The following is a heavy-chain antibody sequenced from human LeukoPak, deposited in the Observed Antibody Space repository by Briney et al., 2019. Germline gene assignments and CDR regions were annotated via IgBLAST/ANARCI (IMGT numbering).Heavy chain of an antibody. J-gene: IGHJ6*03. CDR3: ASIVLLWFGESSLAAGNVDMDV. V-gene: IGHV3-30*03. D-gene: IGHD3-10*01. CDR2: ITYDGSNK. Sequence: GRSLRLSCAAAGFTFSNYGMHSVRHAPGKGLEWVAVITYDGSNKYYVDSVKGRFTISRDNSKNTLYLQMNSLRPEDTAVYYCASIVLLWFGESSLAAGNVDMDVWGKGTTVTVSS. CDR1: GFTFSNYG.